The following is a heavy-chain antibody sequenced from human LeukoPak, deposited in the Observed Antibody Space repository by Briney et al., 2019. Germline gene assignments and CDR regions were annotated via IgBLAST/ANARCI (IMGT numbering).Heavy chain of an antibody. CDR1: GGSISSSSYY. Sequence: SETLSLTCTVSGGSISSSSYYWSWIRQPPGKGLEWIGEINHSGSTNYNPSLKSRVTISVDTSKNQFSLKLSSVTAADTAVYYCARRRGIAPYGRALDYWGQGTLVTVSS. CDR3: ARRRGIAPYGRALDY. CDR2: INHSGST. V-gene: IGHV4-39*07. J-gene: IGHJ4*02. D-gene: IGHD6-13*01.